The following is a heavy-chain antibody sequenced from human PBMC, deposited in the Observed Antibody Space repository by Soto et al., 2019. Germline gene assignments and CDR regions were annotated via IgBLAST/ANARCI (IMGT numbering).Heavy chain of an antibody. CDR3: ARGESHGYYYFGRDV. Sequence: QVQLVESGGGVVQPGRSLRLSCAASGFTFSSYGMHWVRQAPGKGLEWVAVIWYDGSNKYYADSVKGRFTISRDNSKNTLYLQMTSLRAEGTAVYYCARGESHGYYYFGRDVWGQGTTVTVSS. V-gene: IGHV3-33*01. CDR1: GFTFSSYG. J-gene: IGHJ6*02. CDR2: IWYDGSNK.